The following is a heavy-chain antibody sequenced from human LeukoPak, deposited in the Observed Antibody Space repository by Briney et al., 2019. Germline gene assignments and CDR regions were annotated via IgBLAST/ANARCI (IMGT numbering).Heavy chain of an antibody. CDR2: IYYSGST. Sequence: PSETLSLTCAVYGGSFSRYYWSWIRQPPGKGLEWIGYIYYSGSTNYNPSLKSRVTISVDTSKNQFSLKLSSVTAADTAVYYCARHEDSAIIDYWGQGTLVTVSS. CDR1: GGSFSRYY. J-gene: IGHJ4*02. V-gene: IGHV4-59*08. CDR3: ARHEDSAIIDY. D-gene: IGHD1-26*01.